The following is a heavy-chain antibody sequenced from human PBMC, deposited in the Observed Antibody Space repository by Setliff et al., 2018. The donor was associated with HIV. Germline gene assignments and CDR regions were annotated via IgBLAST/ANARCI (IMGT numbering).Heavy chain of an antibody. J-gene: IGHJ4*02. CDR3: AREGVATADEEWFYFDN. CDR2: IIPIFGKT. V-gene: IGHV1-69*13. Sequence: SVKVSCKASGGTFSNYGISWVRQAPGQGLEWMGGIIPIFGKTNYAQNFQGRVTITADESTSTAYMELNTLRSEDTAIYYCAREGVATADEEWFYFDNWGQGTPVTVSS. CDR1: GGTFSNYG. D-gene: IGHD6-13*01.